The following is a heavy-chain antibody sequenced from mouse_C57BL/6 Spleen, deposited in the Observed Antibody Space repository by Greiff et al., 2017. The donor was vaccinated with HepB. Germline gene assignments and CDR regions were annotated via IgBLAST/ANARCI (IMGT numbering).Heavy chain of an antibody. Sequence: LVESGPELVKPGASVKISCKASGYAFSSSWMNWVKQRPGKGLEWIGRIYPGDGDTNYNGKFKGKATLTADKSSSTAYMQLSSLTSEDSAVYFCARVGGYYAMDYWGQGTSVTVSS. CDR1: GYAFSSSW. CDR2: IYPGDGDT. J-gene: IGHJ4*01. CDR3: ARVGGYYAMDY. V-gene: IGHV1-82*01. D-gene: IGHD1-1*02.